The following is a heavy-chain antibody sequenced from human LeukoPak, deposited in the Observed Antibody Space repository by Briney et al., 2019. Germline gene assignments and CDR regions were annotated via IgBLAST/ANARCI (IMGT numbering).Heavy chain of an antibody. Sequence: GRSLRLSCAASGFTFSSYGMHWVRQAPGKGLEWVAVISYDGSNKYYADSVKGRFTISRDNSKNTLYLQMNSLRAEGTAVYYCAKGYGEGSYYYYYGMDVWGQGTTVTVSS. D-gene: IGHD3-16*01. V-gene: IGHV3-30*18. CDR3: AKGYGEGSYYYYYGMDV. CDR1: GFTFSSYG. CDR2: ISYDGSNK. J-gene: IGHJ6*02.